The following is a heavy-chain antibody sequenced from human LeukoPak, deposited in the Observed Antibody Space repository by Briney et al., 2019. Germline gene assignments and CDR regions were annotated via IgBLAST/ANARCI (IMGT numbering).Heavy chain of an antibody. CDR1: GFTFSSYA. CDR3: ANGLDYVWGSYRPFDY. CDR2: ISGSGGST. J-gene: IGHJ4*02. Sequence: GGSLRLSCAASGFTFSSYAMSWVRQAPGKGLEWVSAISGSGGSTHYADSVKGRFTISRDNSKNTLYLQMNSLRAEDTAVYYCANGLDYVWGSYRPFDYWGQGTLVTVSS. D-gene: IGHD3-16*02. V-gene: IGHV3-23*01.